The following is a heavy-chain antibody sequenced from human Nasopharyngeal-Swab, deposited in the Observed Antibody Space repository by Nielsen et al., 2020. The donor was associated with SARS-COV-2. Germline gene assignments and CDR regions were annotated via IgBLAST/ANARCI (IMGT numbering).Heavy chain of an antibody. Sequence: TRSLTSAVYGGSFTDYYWTWIRQPPGKGLEWIGEINHRGSTNYNPSLKSRVTISADTSKNQFSLNLSSVTAADTAVYYCARGLVDVNMMLVVIGFSYWLDSWGQGTLVTVSS. D-gene: IGHD3-22*01. CDR3: ARGLVDVNMMLVVIGFSYWLDS. CDR1: GGSFTDYY. V-gene: IGHV4-34*01. CDR2: INHRGST. J-gene: IGHJ5*01.